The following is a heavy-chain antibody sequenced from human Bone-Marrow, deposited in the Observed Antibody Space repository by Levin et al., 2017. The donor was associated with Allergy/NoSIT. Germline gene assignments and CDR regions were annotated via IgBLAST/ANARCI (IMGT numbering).Heavy chain of an antibody. V-gene: IGHV1-8*01. J-gene: IGHJ5*02. CDR1: GYTFTSYN. CDR2: INPNSGST. CDR3: ARGDCYSGSCYGPDWFDP. Sequence: ASVKVSCKTSGYTFTSYNVYWVRQAPGQGLEWMGYINPNSGSTGYAQKFQGRVTMTRNSSINTAYMELSGLRLEDTAIYYCARGDCYSGSCYGPDWFDPWGHGTQVTVSS. D-gene: IGHD2/OR15-2a*01.